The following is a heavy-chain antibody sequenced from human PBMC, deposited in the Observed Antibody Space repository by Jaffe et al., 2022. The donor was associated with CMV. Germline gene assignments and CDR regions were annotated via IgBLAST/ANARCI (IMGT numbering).Heavy chain of an antibody. CDR1: GGSFSGYY. CDR3: ARRRGLTGGSYYYGMDV. J-gene: IGHJ6*02. Sequence: QVQLQQWGAGLLKPSETLSLTCAVYGGSFSGYYWSWIRQPPGKGLEWIGEINHSGSTNYNPSLKSRVTISVDTSKNQFSLKLSSVTAADTAVYYCARRRGLTGGSYYYGMDVWGQGTTVTVSS. CDR2: INHSGST. V-gene: IGHV4-34*01. D-gene: IGHD7-27*01.